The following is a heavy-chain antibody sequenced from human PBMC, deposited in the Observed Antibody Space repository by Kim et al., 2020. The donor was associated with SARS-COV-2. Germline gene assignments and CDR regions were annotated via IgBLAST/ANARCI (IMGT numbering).Heavy chain of an antibody. CDR3: ARLEYSGYKTGWGASDY. V-gene: IGHV3-30*09. CDR2: VSSDGRDK. J-gene: IGHJ4*01. Sequence: GGSLRLSCTASGFTFSNFAMHWVRQAPGKGLEWLAVVSSDGRDKYYSDSLKGRFAISRDSSNNIVHLQMNRLRAEDTAVYYCARLEYSGYKTGWGASDYWGHGTLVTVSS. CDR1: GFTFSNFA. D-gene: IGHD3-10*01.